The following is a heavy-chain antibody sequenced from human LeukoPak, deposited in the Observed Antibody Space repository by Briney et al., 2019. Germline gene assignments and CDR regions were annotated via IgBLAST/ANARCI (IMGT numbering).Heavy chain of an antibody. CDR2: ISYDGSNK. V-gene: IGHV3-30*03. D-gene: IGHD5-18*01. Sequence: PGGSLRLSCAASGFTFSSYGMHWVRQAPGKGLEWVAVISYDGSNKYYADSVKGRFTISRDNSKNTLYLQMNSLRAEDTAVYYCARELDLQLWGKGLDYWGQGTLVTVSS. CDR1: GFTFSSYG. CDR3: ARELDLQLWGKGLDY. J-gene: IGHJ4*02.